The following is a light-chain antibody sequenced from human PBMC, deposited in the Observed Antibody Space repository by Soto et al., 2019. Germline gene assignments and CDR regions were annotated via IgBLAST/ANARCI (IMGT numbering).Light chain of an antibody. CDR1: SGHSSYA. V-gene: IGLV4-69*01. CDR2: LNSDGSH. Sequence: QLVLPQSTSASASLGASVKLTCTLSSGHSSYAIAWHQQQPEKGPRYLMKLNSDGSHSKGDGIPDRFSGSSSGAERYLTNSSLRAEEEADYYGQTWGTGVWVFGGGTKLTV. J-gene: IGLJ3*02. CDR3: QTWGTGVWV.